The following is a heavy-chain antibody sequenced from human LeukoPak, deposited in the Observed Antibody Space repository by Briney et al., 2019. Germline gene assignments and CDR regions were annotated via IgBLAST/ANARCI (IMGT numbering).Heavy chain of an antibody. CDR2: IIPIFGTA. CDR1: GGTFSSYA. CDR3: ARLPLPDPDYYYYYMDV. J-gene: IGHJ6*03. V-gene: IGHV1-69*05. Sequence: SVKVSCKASGGTFSSYAISWVRQAPGQGLEWMGGIIPIFGTANYAQKFQGRVTITTDESTSTAYMELSSLRSEDTAVYYCARLPLPDPDYYYYYMDVWGKGTTVTVSS. D-gene: IGHD1-14*01.